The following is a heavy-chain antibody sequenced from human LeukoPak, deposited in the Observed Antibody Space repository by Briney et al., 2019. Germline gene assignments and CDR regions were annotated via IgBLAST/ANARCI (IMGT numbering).Heavy chain of an antibody. J-gene: IGHJ6*03. D-gene: IGHD5-12*01. Sequence: SETLSLTCSVSGGSISSYYWTWIRQPPGKGLEWIGYMSYSGSTNYNPSLKSRVIISVDTSKNQFSLKLSSVTAADTAVYYCARACRDRQKVATFYYYYYYMDVWGKGTTVTVSS. CDR3: ARACRDRQKVATFYYYYYYMDV. CDR1: GGSISSYY. CDR2: MSYSGST. V-gene: IGHV4-59*12.